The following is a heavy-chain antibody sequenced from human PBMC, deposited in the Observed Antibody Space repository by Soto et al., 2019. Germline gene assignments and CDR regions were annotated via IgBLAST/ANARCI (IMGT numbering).Heavy chain of an antibody. V-gene: IGHV6-1*01. CDR2: TYYRSKWST. CDR1: GDSVSRKSAT. CDR3: ASALAGSYDY. J-gene: IGHJ4*02. D-gene: IGHD3-10*01. Sequence: SQTLSLTCAISGDSVSRKSATWNWIRQAPSRGLEWLGRTYYRSKWSTDYAVSLRGRITVSPESSKNQFSLRLTSLTPEDTAVYYCASALAGSYDYWGQGTLVTSPQ.